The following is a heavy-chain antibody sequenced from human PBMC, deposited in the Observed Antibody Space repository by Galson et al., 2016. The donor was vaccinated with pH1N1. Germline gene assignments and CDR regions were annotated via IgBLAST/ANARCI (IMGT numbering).Heavy chain of an antibody. CDR1: GFKFDNYA. Sequence: SLRLSCAASGFKFDNYAVTWVRRAPGKGLQWVSAISGRGGRTYYADSVKDRFTISRDNSKKTLFLQMTSLRVEDTAVYYCAKDRYSSGQFFDSWGRGILVTVSS. CDR3: AKDRYSSGQFFDS. CDR2: ISGRGGRT. V-gene: IGHV3-23*01. D-gene: IGHD6-19*01. J-gene: IGHJ4*02.